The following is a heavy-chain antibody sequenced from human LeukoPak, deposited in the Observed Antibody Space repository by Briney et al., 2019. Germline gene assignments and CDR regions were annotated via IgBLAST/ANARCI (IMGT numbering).Heavy chain of an antibody. Sequence: GGSLRLSCAASGFTFSSYSMNWVRQAPGKGLEWVSSISSSSSYIYYADSVKGRFTISRDNAKNSLYLQMNSLRAEDTAVYYCARATDGWELFDYWGQGTLVTVSS. CDR3: ARATDGWELFDY. CDR2: ISSSSSYI. CDR1: GFTFSSYS. J-gene: IGHJ4*02. D-gene: IGHD1-26*01. V-gene: IGHV3-21*01.